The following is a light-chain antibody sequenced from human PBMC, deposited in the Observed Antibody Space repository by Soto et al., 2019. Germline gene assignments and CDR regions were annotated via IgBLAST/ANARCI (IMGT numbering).Light chain of an antibody. Sequence: DIQMTQSPSSLSASVGDRVTITCRASQSIGYYLNWYQQKPGTAPKLLIYAASSLQSGVPSRFSGSGSGTDFTLTISSLQPEDFATYYCQQSYSTPQNTFGQGTELEIK. CDR1: QSIGYY. CDR3: QQSYSTPQNT. CDR2: AAS. J-gene: IGKJ2*01. V-gene: IGKV1-39*01.